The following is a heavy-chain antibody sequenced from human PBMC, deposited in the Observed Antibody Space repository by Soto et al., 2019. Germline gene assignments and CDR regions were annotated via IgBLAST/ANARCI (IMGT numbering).Heavy chain of an antibody. CDR2: VIPIFGTA. D-gene: IGHD5-12*01. J-gene: IGHJ6*02. CDR1: GGAFSGYA. V-gene: IGHV1-69*13. Sequence: GASLNVSWKAAGGAFSGYAISWVRQAPGQGLEWMGGVIPIFGTANYAQSFQGRVTIAADESTNTAYMELSSLRSDDTAVYYCARGGRVAATNYYSVMDVWGQGTTVTVSS. CDR3: ARGGRVAATNYYSVMDV.